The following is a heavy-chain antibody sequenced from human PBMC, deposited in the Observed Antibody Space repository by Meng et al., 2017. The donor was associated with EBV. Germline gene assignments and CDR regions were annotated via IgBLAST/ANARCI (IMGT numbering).Heavy chain of an antibody. CDR2: INPSGGST. J-gene: IGHJ5*02. CDR1: GYTFNSYY. D-gene: IGHD6-13*01. Sequence: QVELVQSGAEVKKPGGSVNVSCKASGYTFNSYYMHWVRQAPGQGLEWMGIINPSGGSTSYAQKFQGRVTMTRDTSTSTVYMELSSLRSEDTAVYYCARNGIAAWGWFDPWGQGTLVTVSS. CDR3: ARNGIAAWGWFDP. V-gene: IGHV1-46*02.